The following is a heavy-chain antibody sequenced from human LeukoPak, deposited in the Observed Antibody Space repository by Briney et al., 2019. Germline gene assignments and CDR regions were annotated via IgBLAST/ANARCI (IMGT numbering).Heavy chain of an antibody. V-gene: IGHV4-34*01. CDR3: ASEDVVATAIDY. D-gene: IGHD5-12*01. CDR1: GGSFSGYY. CDR2: INHSGST. Sequence: SETLSLTCAVYGGSFSGYYWSWIRQPPGKGLEWIGEINHSGSTNYNPSLKSRVTISVDTSKNQFSLKLSSVTAADTAVYYCASEDVVATAIDYWGQGTLVTVSS. J-gene: IGHJ4*02.